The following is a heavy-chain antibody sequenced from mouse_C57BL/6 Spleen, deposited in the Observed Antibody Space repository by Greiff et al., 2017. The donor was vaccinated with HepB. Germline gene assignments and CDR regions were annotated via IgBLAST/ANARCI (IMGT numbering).Heavy chain of an antibody. CDR3: ARISNYWYFDV. CDR2: INPSTGGT. D-gene: IGHD2-5*01. CDR1: GYSFTGYY. J-gene: IGHJ1*03. V-gene: IGHV1-42*01. Sequence: VQLQQSGPELVKPGASVKISCKASGYSFTGYYMNWVKQSPEKSLEWIGEINPSTGGTTYNQKFKAKATLTVDKSSSTAYMQLKSLTSEDSAVYYCARISNYWYFDVWGTGTTVTVSS.